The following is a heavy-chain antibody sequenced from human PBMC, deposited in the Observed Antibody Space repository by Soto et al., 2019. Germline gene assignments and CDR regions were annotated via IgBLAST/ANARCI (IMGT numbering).Heavy chain of an antibody. CDR1: GGSVSSGSYY. V-gene: IGHV4-61*01. Sequence: SETLSLTCTVSGGSVSSGSYYWSWIRQPPGKGLEWIGYIYYSGSTNYNPSLKSRVTISVDTSKNQFSLKLSSVTAADTAVYYCARDSWYDSSGYCYDYWGQGTLVTVSS. CDR2: IYYSGST. D-gene: IGHD3-22*01. CDR3: ARDSWYDSSGYCYDY. J-gene: IGHJ4*02.